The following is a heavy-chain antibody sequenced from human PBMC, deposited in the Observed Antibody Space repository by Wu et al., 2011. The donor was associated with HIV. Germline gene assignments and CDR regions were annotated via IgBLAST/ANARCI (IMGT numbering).Heavy chain of an antibody. D-gene: IGHD3-10*01. CDR3: TIGRGSRPRFDP. CDR1: GNTFGSYD. CDR2: MNPNSGNA. J-gene: IGHJ5*02. Sequence: QVQLMQSGAEVKKPGASVKVSCKTSGNTFGSYDFNWVRQASGQGLEWMGWMNPNSGNAGYAQKFQGRVTMTKGASIGTAYMELSSLTSEDTAVYYCTIGRGSRPRFDPWGQGTLVTVSS. V-gene: IGHV1-8*02.